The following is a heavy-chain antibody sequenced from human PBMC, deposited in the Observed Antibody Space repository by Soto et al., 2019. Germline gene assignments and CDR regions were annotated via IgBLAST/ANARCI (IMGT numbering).Heavy chain of an antibody. J-gene: IGHJ3*02. D-gene: IGHD6-13*01. CDR2: IIPIFGTA. Sequence: SVKVSCKASGVTFSSYAISWVRQAPGQGLEWMGGIIPIFGTANYAQKFQGRVTITADESTSTAYMELSSLRSEDTAVYYCARLVWGGSSWYGNDAFDIWGQGTMVTVSS. V-gene: IGHV1-69*13. CDR1: GVTFSSYA. CDR3: ARLVWGGSSWYGNDAFDI.